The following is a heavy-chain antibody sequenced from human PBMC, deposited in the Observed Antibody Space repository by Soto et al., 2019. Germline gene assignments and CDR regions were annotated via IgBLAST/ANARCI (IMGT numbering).Heavy chain of an antibody. D-gene: IGHD2-21*01. J-gene: IGHJ4*02. CDR2: ISGRGGRT. CDR1: GFTFSNYG. V-gene: IGHV3-23*01. Sequence: EVQLLESGGGLIQPGGSLRLSCEASGFTFSNYGMTWVRLVPGKGLACVSTISGRGGRTFYADPVKGRFTISRDNSKNTLYLQMISLRAEDTAVYYCAKEMIASTLADFFDYWGQGTLVTVSS. CDR3: AKEMIASTLADFFDY.